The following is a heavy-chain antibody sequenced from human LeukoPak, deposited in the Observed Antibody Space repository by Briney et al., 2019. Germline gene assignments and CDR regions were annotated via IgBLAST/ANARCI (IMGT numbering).Heavy chain of an antibody. CDR2: INQDGSEK. CDR3: ARGGGGHYYDSSGYYYFGYFQH. D-gene: IGHD3-22*01. CDR1: GFTFSSYW. Sequence: PGGSLRLSCAASGFTFSSYWMSWVRQAPGKGLEWVANINQDGSEKYYVDSVKGRFTFSRDNAKNSLYLQMNSLRAEDTAVYYCARGGGGHYYDSSGYYYFGYFQHWGQGTLVTVSS. V-gene: IGHV3-7*01. J-gene: IGHJ1*01.